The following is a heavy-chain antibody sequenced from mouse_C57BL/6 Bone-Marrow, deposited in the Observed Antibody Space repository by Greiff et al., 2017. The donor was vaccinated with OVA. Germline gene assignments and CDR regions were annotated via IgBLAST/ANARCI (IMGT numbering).Heavy chain of an antibody. J-gene: IGHJ2*01. CDR2: INPRSGYT. CDR3: ARGNWAFDY. Sequence: VQLQQSGAELARPGASVKMSCKASGYTFTSYTMHWVNQRPGQGLEWIGYINPRSGYTKYNQKFKDKATLTADKSYSTAYMQLSSLTSEDSAVYYCARGNWAFDYWGQGTTLTVSS. V-gene: IGHV1-4*01. D-gene: IGHD4-1*01. CDR1: GYTFTSYT.